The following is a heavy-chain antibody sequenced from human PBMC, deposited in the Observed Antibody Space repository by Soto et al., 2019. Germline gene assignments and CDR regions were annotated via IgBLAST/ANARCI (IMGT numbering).Heavy chain of an antibody. D-gene: IGHD3-9*01. J-gene: IGHJ4*02. Sequence: SETLSLTCTVSGGSISSGGYYWSWIRQHPGKGLEWIGYIYYSGSTYYNPSLKSRVTISVDTSKNQFSLKLSSVTAADTAVYYCARGRRDYDILTGYPFDYWGQGTLVTVSS. CDR3: ARGRRDYDILTGYPFDY. CDR2: IYYSGST. V-gene: IGHV4-31*03. CDR1: GGSISSGGYY.